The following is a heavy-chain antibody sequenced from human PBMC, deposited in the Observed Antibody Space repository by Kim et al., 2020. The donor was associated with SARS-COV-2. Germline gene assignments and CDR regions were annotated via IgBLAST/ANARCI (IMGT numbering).Heavy chain of an antibody. J-gene: IGHJ2*01. CDR3: ARHHPNWYFDL. V-gene: IGHV5-51*01. Sequence: TEYSPSFQGPVTISADKSISTAYLQWSSLKASDTAMYYCARHHPNWYFDLWGRGTLVTVSS. CDR2: T.